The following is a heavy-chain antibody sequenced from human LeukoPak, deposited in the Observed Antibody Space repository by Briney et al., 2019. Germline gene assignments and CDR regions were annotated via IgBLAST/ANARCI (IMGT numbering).Heavy chain of an antibody. CDR2: IYPGDSDT. D-gene: IGHD6-13*01. CDR3: ARFEQQLNFDY. V-gene: IGHV5-51*01. J-gene: IGHJ4*02. Sequence: GQSLRISCRGSGYSFTSYCIGWVRQMPGKGLEWMGIIYPGDSDTRYSPSFQGQVTISADKSISTAYLQWSSLKASDTAMYYCARFEQQLNFDYWGKGTLVTVSS. CDR1: GYSFTSYC.